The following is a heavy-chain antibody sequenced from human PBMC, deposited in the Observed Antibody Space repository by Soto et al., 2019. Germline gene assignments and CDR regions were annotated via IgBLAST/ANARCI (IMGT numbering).Heavy chain of an antibody. V-gene: IGHV4-59*08. CDR3: ARRRIVAATEYFDY. CDR1: GGSISSYY. Sequence: PSETLSLTCTVSGGSISSYYWSWIRQPPGKGLEWIGYIYYSGSTNYNPSLKSRVTISVDTSKNQFSLKLSSVTAADTAVYYCARRRIVAATEYFDYWGQGTLVTVSS. D-gene: IGHD2-15*01. J-gene: IGHJ4*02. CDR2: IYYSGST.